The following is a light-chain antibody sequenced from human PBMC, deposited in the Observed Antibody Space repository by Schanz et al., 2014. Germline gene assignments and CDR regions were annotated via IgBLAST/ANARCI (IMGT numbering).Light chain of an antibody. CDR1: SSDVGGYNY. J-gene: IGLJ2*01. V-gene: IGLV2-8*01. CDR3: SSYGGSNNLV. Sequence: QSALTQPASVSGSPGQSITISCTGTSSDVGGYNYVSWYQQYPGKAPKLMIYDVSKRPSGVPDRFSGSKSGNTASLTVSGLQAEDEADYYCSSYGGSNNLVFGGGTKLTVL. CDR2: DVS.